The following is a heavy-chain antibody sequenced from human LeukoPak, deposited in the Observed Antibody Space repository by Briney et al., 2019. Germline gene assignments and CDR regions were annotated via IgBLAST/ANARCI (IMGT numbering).Heavy chain of an antibody. CDR1: GGSISSYY. CDR2: IYYSGST. CDR3: ARDLGTTDAFDI. J-gene: IGHJ3*02. D-gene: IGHD2/OR15-2a*01. Sequence: SETLSLTCTVSGGSISSYYWSWIRQPPGKGLEWIGYIYYSGSTNYNPSPKSRVTISVDTSKNQFSLKLSSVTAADTAVYYCARDLGTTDAFDIWGQGTMVTVSS. V-gene: IGHV4-59*01.